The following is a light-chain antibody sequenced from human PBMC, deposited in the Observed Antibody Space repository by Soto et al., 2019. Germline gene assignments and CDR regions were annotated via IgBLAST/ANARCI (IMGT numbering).Light chain of an antibody. CDR1: QSPADRVGNII. CDR2: RIS. Sequence: VMTQSPLSLPVTLGQPASISCRSSQSPADRVGNIILNWFQQKPGQSPRRLIYRISNRGSGVPHRFSGSGSCTEFTLTISRVEAEDVGVDYCMQGIDWPYTFGQGTKLEIK. V-gene: IGKV2-30*01. CDR3: MQGIDWPYT. J-gene: IGKJ2*01.